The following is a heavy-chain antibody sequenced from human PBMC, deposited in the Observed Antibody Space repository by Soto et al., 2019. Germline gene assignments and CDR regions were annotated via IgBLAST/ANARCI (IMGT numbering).Heavy chain of an antibody. V-gene: IGHV4-59*01. CDR3: ARRTTVTTRRYFDY. Sequence: QVQLQESGPGLVKPSETLSLTCTVSGGSISSYYWSWIRQPPGKGLEWIGYIYYSGSTNYNPSLKSRVTIAVDTSKNQFSLKLSSVTAADTAVYYWARRTTVTTRRYFDYWGQGTLVTVSS. J-gene: IGHJ4*02. CDR2: IYYSGST. D-gene: IGHD4-17*01. CDR1: GGSISSYY.